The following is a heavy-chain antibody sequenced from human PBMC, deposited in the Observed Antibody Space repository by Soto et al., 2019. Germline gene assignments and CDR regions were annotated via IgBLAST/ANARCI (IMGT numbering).Heavy chain of an antibody. J-gene: IGHJ1*01. CDR1: GFIFSNAW. Sequence: EVQLVESGGGLVKPGESLRLSCAASGFIFSNAWMTWVLQAPGKGLEWVGRIQSKIDGGATDNAAPVKGRFTVPRDDSKNILYLQMNSLKTEDTAVYYCTTDSRGNGAWGQGTLVTVS. CDR3: TTDSRGNGA. D-gene: IGHD3-10*01. CDR2: IQSKIDGGAT. V-gene: IGHV3-15*01.